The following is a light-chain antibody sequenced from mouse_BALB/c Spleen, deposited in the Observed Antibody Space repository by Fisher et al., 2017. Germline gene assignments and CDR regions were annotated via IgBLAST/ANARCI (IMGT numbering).Light chain of an antibody. Sequence: IVITQSPAIMSASPGEKVTITCSASSSVSYMHWFQQKPGTSPKLWIYSTSNLASGVPARFSGSGSGTSYSLTISRMEAEDAASYFCHQWSSYPPTFGGGTKLEIK. J-gene: IGKJ2*01. CDR3: HQWSSYPPT. CDR2: STS. V-gene: IGKV4-57*01. CDR1: SSVSY.